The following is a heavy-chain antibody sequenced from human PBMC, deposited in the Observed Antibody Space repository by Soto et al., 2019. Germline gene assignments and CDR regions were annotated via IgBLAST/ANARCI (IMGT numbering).Heavy chain of an antibody. CDR3: ARGVPRVYGMDV. D-gene: IGHD6-13*01. CDR2: INGDESTI. Sequence: GGSLRLSCAASGFTFSTYCMHWVRQTPGEGLVWVSRINGDESTINYADSVEGRFTISRDNAKNTLYLQMTSLRAEDTAVYYCARGVPRVYGMDVWGQGTTVTVSS. V-gene: IGHV3-74*01. CDR1: GFTFSTYC. J-gene: IGHJ6*02.